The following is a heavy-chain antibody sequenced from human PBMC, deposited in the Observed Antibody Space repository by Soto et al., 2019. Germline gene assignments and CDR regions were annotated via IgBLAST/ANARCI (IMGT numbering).Heavy chain of an antibody. Sequence: SVKVSCKASGGTFSSYAISWVRQAPGQGLEWMGGIIPIFGTANYAQKFQGRVTITADESTSTAYMELSSLRSEDTAVHYCARDRSIAARQEDYYGMDVWGQGTTVTVSS. J-gene: IGHJ6*02. CDR1: GGTFSSYA. CDR3: ARDRSIAARQEDYYGMDV. CDR2: IIPIFGTA. D-gene: IGHD6-6*01. V-gene: IGHV1-69*13.